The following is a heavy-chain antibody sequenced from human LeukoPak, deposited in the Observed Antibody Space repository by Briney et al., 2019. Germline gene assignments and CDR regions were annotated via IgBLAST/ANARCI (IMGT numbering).Heavy chain of an antibody. CDR1: GGSISSGGYR. D-gene: IGHD2-21*01. V-gene: IGHV4-31*11. J-gene: IGHJ1*01. CDR3: AREMDAHPRIVV. CDR2: INYSGST. Sequence: SETLSLTCAVSGGSISSGGYRWTWIRQYPGKGLEWIGYINYSGSTYYNPPLKSRVIISVDTSKNQFSLNLNSVTAADTAVYYCAREMDAHPRIVVWGQGTLVTVSS.